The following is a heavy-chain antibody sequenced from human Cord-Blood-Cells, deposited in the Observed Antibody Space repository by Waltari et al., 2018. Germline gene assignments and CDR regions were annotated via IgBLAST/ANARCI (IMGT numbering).Heavy chain of an antibody. V-gene: IGHV4-31*03. Sequence: QVQLQESGPGLVKPSQTLSLTCTVSGGSISSGGYYWSWIRQHPGKGLEWIGYIYYSGSTYYNPSLKSRGTISVDTSKNQFSLKLSSVTAADTAVYYCARVERRGLRFLEWKGAFDIWGQGTMVTVSS. J-gene: IGHJ3*02. D-gene: IGHD3-3*01. CDR1: GGSISSGGYY. CDR2: IYYSGST. CDR3: ARVERRGLRFLEWKGAFDI.